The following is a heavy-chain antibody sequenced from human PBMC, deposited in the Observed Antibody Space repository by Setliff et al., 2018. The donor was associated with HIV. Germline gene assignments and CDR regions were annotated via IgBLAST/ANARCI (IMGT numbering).Heavy chain of an antibody. D-gene: IGHD2-2*01. CDR1: GDSIKSSTYH. J-gene: IGHJ3*02. Sequence: SGTLSLTCNVSGDSIKSSTYHWGWIRQSSGKGLEWIGSIAYSGSTSYSPSLKSRVTISVDTSKNYFSLKLSSVTAADTAVYYCARFRAPYCSNTGCFWGAFGIWGQGTMVTVSS. V-gene: IGHV4-39*07. CDR2: IAYSGST. CDR3: ARFRAPYCSNTGCFWGAFGI.